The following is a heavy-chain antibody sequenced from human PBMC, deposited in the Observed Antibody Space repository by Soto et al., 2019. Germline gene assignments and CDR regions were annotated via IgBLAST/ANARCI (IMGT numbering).Heavy chain of an antibody. Sequence: QVQLQESGPGLVKPSQTLSLTCTVSGGSISSGDYYWSWIRQPPGQGLEWIVYIYYSRSTYYNPSIKSRVTISVDTSMNQFSLKLSCVTGADTVLYCWAAISGTFDYWGQGTLVTVSS. CDR2: IYYSRST. CDR3: AAISGTFDY. D-gene: IGHD1-20*01. J-gene: IGHJ4*02. V-gene: IGHV4-30-4*01. CDR1: GGSISSGDYY.